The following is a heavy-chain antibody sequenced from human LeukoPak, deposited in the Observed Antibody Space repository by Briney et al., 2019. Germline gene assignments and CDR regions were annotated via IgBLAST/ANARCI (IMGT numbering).Heavy chain of an antibody. D-gene: IGHD3-3*01. CDR2: IKSDGIST. V-gene: IGHV3-74*01. CDR3: ARQYYDFWSGFYTADYYFDY. J-gene: IGHJ4*02. CDR1: GLSFRTSW. Sequence: QSGGSLRLSCAASGLSFRTSWMHWVRQAPGKGLVWVSLIKSDGISTNYAESVKGRFTISRDNAKNSLYLQMNNLRAEDSAVYYCARQYYDFWSGFYTADYYFDYWGQGTLVTVSS.